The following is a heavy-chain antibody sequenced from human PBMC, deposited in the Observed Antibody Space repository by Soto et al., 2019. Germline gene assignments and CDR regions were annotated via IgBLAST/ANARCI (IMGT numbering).Heavy chain of an antibody. CDR3: ASSIMITFGGVIADY. D-gene: IGHD3-16*02. V-gene: IGHV4-31*03. CDR2: IYYSGST. Sequence: QVQLQESGPGLVKPSQTLSLTCTVSGGSISSGGYYSSWIRQHPGKGLEWIGYIYYSGSTYYNPSLKSRVTIAVDTSNNQSSLKLSSVTAADTAVYYCASSIMITFGGVIADYWGQGTLVTVSS. J-gene: IGHJ4*02. CDR1: GGSISSGGYY.